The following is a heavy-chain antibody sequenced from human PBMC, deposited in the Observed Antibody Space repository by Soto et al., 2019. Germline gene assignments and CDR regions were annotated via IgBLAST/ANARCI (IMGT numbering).Heavy chain of an antibody. CDR1: GYAFTTYG. CDR3: ARGSYGDY. D-gene: IGHD1-26*01. Sequence: QVHLVQSGAEVKKPGASVKVSCKGSGYAFTTYGITWVRQAPGQGLEWMGWISAHNGNTNYAQKLQGRVTVTRDTSTITSDTELRSLRSDDTAGYDCARGSYGDYWGQGALVTVSS. J-gene: IGHJ4*02. CDR2: ISAHNGNT. V-gene: IGHV1-18*01.